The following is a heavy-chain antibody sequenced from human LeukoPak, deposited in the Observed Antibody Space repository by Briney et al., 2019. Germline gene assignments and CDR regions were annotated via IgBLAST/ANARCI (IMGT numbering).Heavy chain of an antibody. CDR1: GYTFTSYD. CDR3: ARAHSGSYFDFDY. Sequence: GASVKVSCKASGYTFTSYDINWVRQATGQGLEWMGWMNPNSGNTGYAQKFQGRVTITRNTSISTAYMELSSLRSEDTAVHYCARAHSGSYFDFDYWGQGTLVTVSS. CDR2: MNPNSGNT. V-gene: IGHV1-8*03. J-gene: IGHJ4*02. D-gene: IGHD1-26*01.